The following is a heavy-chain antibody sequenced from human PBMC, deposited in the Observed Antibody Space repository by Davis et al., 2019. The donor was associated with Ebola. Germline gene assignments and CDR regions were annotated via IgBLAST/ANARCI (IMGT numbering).Heavy chain of an antibody. V-gene: IGHV4-34*01. Sequence: SETLSLTCAVYGGSFSGYYWSWIRQPPGKGLEWIGEINHSGSTNYNPSLKSRVTISVDTSKNQFSLKPSSVTAADTAVYYCARGQTYYDFWSGYYHYYYGMDVWGQGTTVTVSS. CDR2: INHSGST. D-gene: IGHD3-3*01. CDR3: ARGQTYYDFWSGYYHYYYGMDV. CDR1: GGSFSGYY. J-gene: IGHJ6*02.